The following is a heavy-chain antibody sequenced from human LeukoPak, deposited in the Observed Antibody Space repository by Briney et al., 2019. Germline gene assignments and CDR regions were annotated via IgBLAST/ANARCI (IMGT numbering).Heavy chain of an antibody. CDR3: AKAEGFFGGYYDH. D-gene: IGHD4-23*01. J-gene: IGHJ4*02. CDR1: GFTFDDYA. V-gene: IGHV3-9*01. Sequence: PGRSLRLSCAASGFTFDDYAMHWVRQAPGKGLEWVSGISWNSGSIDYADSVKGRFTISRDNAKNFLYLQMNSLRAEDTAFYYCAKAEGFFGGYYDHWGQGTLVTVSS. CDR2: ISWNSGSI.